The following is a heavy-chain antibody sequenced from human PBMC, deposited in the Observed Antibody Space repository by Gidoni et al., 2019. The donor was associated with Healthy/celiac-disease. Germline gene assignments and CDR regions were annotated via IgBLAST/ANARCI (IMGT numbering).Heavy chain of an antibody. CDR1: GYSISSGYY. J-gene: IGHJ6*02. CDR3: ARGPHDSSGYSPYYYYYGMDV. Sequence: QVQLQASGPGLVKPSETLSLTCAVSGYSISSGYYCGWIRPPPWKGLEWIGRRYHSGSTYYNPSLKSRVTISVDTSKNQFSLKLSSVTAADTAVYYCARGPHDSSGYSPYYYYYGMDVWGQGTTVTVSS. D-gene: IGHD3-22*01. CDR2: RYHSGST. V-gene: IGHV4-38-2*01.